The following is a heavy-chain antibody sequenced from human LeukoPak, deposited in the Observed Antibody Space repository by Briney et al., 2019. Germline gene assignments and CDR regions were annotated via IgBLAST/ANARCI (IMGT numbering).Heavy chain of an antibody. CDR2: IYTSGST. CDR1: GGSISSGSYY. Sequence: SETLSLTCTVSGGSISSGSYYWSWIRQPAGKGLEWIGRIYTSGSTNYNPSLKSRVTISVDTSKNQFSLKLSSVTAADTAVYYCARHRLHGDYWFDYWGQGTLVTVSS. D-gene: IGHD4-17*01. J-gene: IGHJ4*02. V-gene: IGHV4-61*02. CDR3: ARHRLHGDYWFDY.